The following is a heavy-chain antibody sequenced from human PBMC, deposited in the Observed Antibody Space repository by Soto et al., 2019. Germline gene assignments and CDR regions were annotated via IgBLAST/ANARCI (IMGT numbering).Heavy chain of an antibody. CDR1: GFTFSNYG. D-gene: IGHD3-22*01. V-gene: IGHV3-30*03. J-gene: IGHJ3*02. Sequence: GGSLRLSCAASGFTFSNYGLHWVRQAPGKGLEWVSWMSYDGSLEYYADSVQGRFTMSRDSSRNTVYLQLNSLRTEDTSVYYCAMWYHYYDSSGYDKWDAFDIWGQGTMVTVSS. CDR2: MSYDGSLE. CDR3: AMWYHYYDSSGYDKWDAFDI.